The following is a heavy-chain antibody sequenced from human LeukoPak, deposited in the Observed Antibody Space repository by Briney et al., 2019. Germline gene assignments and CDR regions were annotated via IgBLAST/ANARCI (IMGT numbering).Heavy chain of an antibody. J-gene: IGHJ5*02. CDR3: AREDSSRWRGGFDP. D-gene: IGHD6-19*01. V-gene: IGHV4-61*02. CDR1: GGSISSGSFY. Sequence: SQTLSLTCTASGGSISSGSFYWSWIRQPAGKGLEWIGRIYTSGTTNYNPSLKRRATISVDTSKNPFSLKLSSVTAADTAVYYCAREDSSRWRGGFDPWGEGTLVTVSS. CDR2: IYTSGTT.